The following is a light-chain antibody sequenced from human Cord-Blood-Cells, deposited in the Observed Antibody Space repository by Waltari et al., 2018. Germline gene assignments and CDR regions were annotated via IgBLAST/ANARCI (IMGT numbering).Light chain of an antibody. V-gene: IGKV3-11*01. J-gene: IGKJ5*01. Sequence: EIVLTQSPATLSLSPGERATLSCRASQGVSRYLAWYPQKPGQARRLLIYDASNRATGIPARFSGSGSGTDFTLTISSLEPEDFAVYYCQQRSTFGQGTRLEIK. CDR1: QGVSRY. CDR3: QQRST. CDR2: DAS.